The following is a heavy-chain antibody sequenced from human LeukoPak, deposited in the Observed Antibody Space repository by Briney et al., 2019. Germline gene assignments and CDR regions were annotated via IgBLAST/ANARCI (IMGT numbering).Heavy chain of an antibody. CDR3: ARDRGSLDYYYYMDV. CDR1: GGTFSSYA. V-gene: IGHV1-69*05. D-gene: IGHD3-10*01. Sequence: ASVKVSCKASGGTFSSYAISWVRQAPGQGLEWMGGIIPIFGTANYAQKFQGRVTITTDESTSTAYMELSSLRSEDTAVYYCARDRGSLDYYYYMDVWVKGTTVTVSS. CDR2: IIPIFGTA. J-gene: IGHJ6*03.